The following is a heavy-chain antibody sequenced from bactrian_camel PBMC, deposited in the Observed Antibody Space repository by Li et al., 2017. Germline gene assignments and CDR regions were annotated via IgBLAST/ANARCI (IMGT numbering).Heavy chain of an antibody. Sequence: ESGGGLVQAGGSLRLSCTASGLTFDNYAMSWFRQAPGKEREGVSCISWSGGRTYYGDSVKGRFTISRENHRNTVYLQLTNLTTEDTAMYYCAKRGAKWLQLHLDYWGRGTQVTVS. CDR1: GLTFDNYA. V-gene: IGHV3S60*01. CDR2: ISWSGGRT. J-gene: IGHJ4*01. CDR3: AKRGAKWLQLHLDY. D-gene: IGHD2*01.